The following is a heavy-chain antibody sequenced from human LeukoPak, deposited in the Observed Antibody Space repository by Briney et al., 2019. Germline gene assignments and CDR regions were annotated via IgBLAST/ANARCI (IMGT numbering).Heavy chain of an antibody. Sequence: GGSLRLSCAASGFTFSKYAMSWVRQAPGKGLEWVSTISESGDTTYDADSVKGRFTMSRDNPKNTLYLQMNSLRADDTAVYYCAKLRLQDDFWSGMGSDYWGQGTLVTVSS. V-gene: IGHV3-23*01. CDR3: AKLRLQDDFWSGMGSDY. D-gene: IGHD3-3*01. J-gene: IGHJ4*02. CDR2: ISESGDTT. CDR1: GFTFSKYA.